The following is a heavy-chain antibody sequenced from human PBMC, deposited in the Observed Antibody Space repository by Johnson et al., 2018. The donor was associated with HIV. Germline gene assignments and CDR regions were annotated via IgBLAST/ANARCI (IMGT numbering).Heavy chain of an antibody. V-gene: IGHV3-66*02. CDR3: VRRFYDSSAFDI. Sequence: VQLVESGGGLVQPGGSLRLSCAASGFTVSNNYMNWVRQAPGKGLEWVSLIYRDNSTYYADSVKGRFTISRDNSKNTLFLQMNSLRAEDTAGYYCVRRFYDSSAFDIWGQGTLVTVSS. CDR2: IYRDNST. J-gene: IGHJ3*02. D-gene: IGHD3-22*01. CDR1: GFTVSNNY.